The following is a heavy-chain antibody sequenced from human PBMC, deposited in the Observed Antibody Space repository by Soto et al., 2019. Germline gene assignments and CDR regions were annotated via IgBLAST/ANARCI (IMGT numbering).Heavy chain of an antibody. J-gene: IGHJ4*02. CDR2: INPSGGTT. D-gene: IGHD2-15*01. Sequence: GASVKVSCKTSGYIFTSYYIHWVLQAPGQGLEWMGIINPSGGTTTYAQKFQGRVTMTRDTSTSTVYMELSSLRSEDTAVYYCARGQDPAPDADRGLGTLVTVSS. CDR3: ARGQDPAPDAD. CDR1: GYIFTSYY. V-gene: IGHV1-46*01.